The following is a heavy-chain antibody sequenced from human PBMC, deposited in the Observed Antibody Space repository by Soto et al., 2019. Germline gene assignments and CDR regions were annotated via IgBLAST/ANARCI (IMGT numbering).Heavy chain of an antibody. V-gene: IGHV3-33*01. CDR2: IWYDGSNK. D-gene: IGHD2-15*01. CDR1: GFTFSSYG. CDR3: ARDMMYCRGGSCYKTDYYYYMDV. J-gene: IGHJ6*03. Sequence: PGGSLRLSCAASGFTFSSYGIHWVRQAPGKGLEWVAGIWYDGSNKYYADSVKGRFTISRDNSKNTLYLQMNSLRAEDTAVYHCARDMMYCRGGSCYKTDYYYYMDVWGKGTTVTVSS.